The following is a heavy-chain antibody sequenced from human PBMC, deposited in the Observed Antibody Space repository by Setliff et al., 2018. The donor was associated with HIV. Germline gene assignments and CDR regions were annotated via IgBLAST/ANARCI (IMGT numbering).Heavy chain of an antibody. CDR3: ATDPQKGGYYYYYMDV. CDR1: GDSFSNYA. V-gene: IGHV1-69*13. CDR2: IVPIFGTP. D-gene: IGHD2-15*01. J-gene: IGHJ6*03. Sequence: SVKVSCKAPGDSFSNYAISWVRQAPGQGLEWMGQIVPIFGTPSYAQKFQGRVTITADESTNTAFMELGSLRSDDTAVYYCATDPQKGGYYYYYMDVWGKGTTVTVSS.